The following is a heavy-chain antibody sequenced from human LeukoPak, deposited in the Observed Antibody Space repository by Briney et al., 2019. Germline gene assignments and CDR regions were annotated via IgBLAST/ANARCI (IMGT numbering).Heavy chain of an antibody. J-gene: IGHJ4*02. V-gene: IGHV3-30*02. D-gene: IGHD4-17*01. CDR2: TRFDDSYK. Sequence: AGGSLRLSCAASGFSFSSSGMHWVRQAPGKGPEWVAFTRFDDSYKAYGDSVKGRFTISRDNSENTLYLQMNSLRAEDTAVYYCARDQVDGDYEGPFDYWGQGTLVTVSS. CDR1: GFSFSSSG. CDR3: ARDQVDGDYEGPFDY.